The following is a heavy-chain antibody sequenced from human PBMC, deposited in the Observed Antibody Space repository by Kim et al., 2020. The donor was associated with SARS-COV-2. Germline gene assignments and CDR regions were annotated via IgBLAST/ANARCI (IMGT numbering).Heavy chain of an antibody. Sequence: TTYYADSVKSRFTISRDNSKNTLYLQMNSLRAEDTAVYYCARDRSSYFDYWGQGTLVTVSS. CDR2: TT. D-gene: IGHD6-13*01. CDR3: ARDRSSYFDY. J-gene: IGHJ4*02. V-gene: IGHV3-53*01.